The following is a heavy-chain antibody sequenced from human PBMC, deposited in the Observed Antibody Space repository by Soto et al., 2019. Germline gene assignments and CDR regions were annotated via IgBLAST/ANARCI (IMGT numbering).Heavy chain of an antibody. Sequence: SETLSLTCTVSGGSISSYYWSWIRQPPGKGLEWIGYIYYCGSSNYSPSLTSRVIISVDTSMYQFSLKLSSVTAADTALYYCARDSVTTVTRVYGMDVWGQGTTVTVSS. CDR2: IYYCGSS. J-gene: IGHJ6*02. V-gene: IGHV4-59*12. D-gene: IGHD4-17*01. CDR1: GGSISSYY. CDR3: ARDSVTTVTRVYGMDV.